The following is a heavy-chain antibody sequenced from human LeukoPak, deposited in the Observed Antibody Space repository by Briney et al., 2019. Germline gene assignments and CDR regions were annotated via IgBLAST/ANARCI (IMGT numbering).Heavy chain of an antibody. CDR2: IYPGDSDT. D-gene: IGHD3-3*01. Sequence: EESLKISCKGSGYSFTSYWIGWVRQMPGKGLEWMGIIYPGDSDTRYSPSFQGQVTISADKSISTAYLQWSSLKASDTAMYYCARHRRFLEWPDAFDIWGQGTMVTVSS. CDR1: GYSFTSYW. CDR3: ARHRRFLEWPDAFDI. V-gene: IGHV5-51*01. J-gene: IGHJ3*02.